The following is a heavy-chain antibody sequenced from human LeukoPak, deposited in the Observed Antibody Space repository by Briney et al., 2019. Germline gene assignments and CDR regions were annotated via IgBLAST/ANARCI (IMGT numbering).Heavy chain of an antibody. J-gene: IGHJ6*02. CDR1: GFTFSSYA. CDR3: ARGHYSGNSHYYYGMDV. Sequence: GGSLRLSCAASGFTFSSYAMHWVRQAPGKGLEWVAVISYDGSNKYYADSVKGRFTISRDNSKNTLYLQMNSLRAEDTAVYYCARGHYSGNSHYYYGMDVWGQGTTVTVSS. V-gene: IGHV3-30-3*01. CDR2: ISYDGSNK. D-gene: IGHD4-23*01.